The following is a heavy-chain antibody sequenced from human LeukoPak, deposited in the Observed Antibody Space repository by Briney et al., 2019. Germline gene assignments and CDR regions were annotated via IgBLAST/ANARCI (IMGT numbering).Heavy chain of an antibody. Sequence: GGSLRLSCAASGLTISDYWMHWVRQVPGKGLVWVSGINFDGSGTFYADSVKGRFTISRDNAKNTLYLQMNSLRDDDTAVYYCVRDNGGEHLWGQGTLVTVSS. J-gene: IGHJ4*02. V-gene: IGHV3-74*01. CDR1: GLTISDYW. CDR3: VRDNGGEHL. CDR2: INFDGSGT. D-gene: IGHD3-16*01.